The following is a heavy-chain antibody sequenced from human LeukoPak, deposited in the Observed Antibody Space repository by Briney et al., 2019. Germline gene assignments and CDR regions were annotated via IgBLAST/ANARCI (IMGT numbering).Heavy chain of an antibody. CDR1: GFTFSNYN. CDR2: ISSGSSYI. J-gene: IGHJ4*02. D-gene: IGHD1-26*01. CDR3: ARYSGSYRDS. V-gene: IGHV3-21*01. Sequence: GGSLRLSCAASGFTFSNYNMNWVRRAPGKGLEWVSSISSGSSYIYYADSVKGRFTISRDNAKNSLYLQMNSLRADDTAVYYCARYSGSYRDSWGQGTLVTVSS.